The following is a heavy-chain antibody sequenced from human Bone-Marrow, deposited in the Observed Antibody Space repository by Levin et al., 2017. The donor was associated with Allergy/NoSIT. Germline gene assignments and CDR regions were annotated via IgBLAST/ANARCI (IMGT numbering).Heavy chain of an antibody. CDR3: ARVVRQQLVIKGGYNWFDP. D-gene: IGHD6-13*01. CDR2: INHSGST. V-gene: IGHV4-34*01. Sequence: SETLSLTCAVYGGSFSGYYWSWIRQPPGKGLEWIGEINHSGSTNYNPSLKSRVTISVDTSKNQFSLKLSSVTAADTAVYYCARVVRQQLVIKGGYNWFDPWGQGTLVTVSS. CDR1: GGSFSGYY. J-gene: IGHJ5*02.